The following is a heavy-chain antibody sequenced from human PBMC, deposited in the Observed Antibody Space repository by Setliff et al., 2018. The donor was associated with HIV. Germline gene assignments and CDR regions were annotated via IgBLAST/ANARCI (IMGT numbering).Heavy chain of an antibody. CDR2: IYYSGSTYYYGGGT. V-gene: IGHV4-39*07. CDR1: GGSISSSIYY. Sequence: PSETLSLTCTVSGGSISSSIYYWGWIRQPPGKGLEWIGFIYYSGSTYYYGGGTYYNPSLKSRVTISVDTSKKQFSLKLSSVTAADTAVYYCARLITRGAARPLGGDAFDIWGQGTMVTVSS. D-gene: IGHD6-6*01. J-gene: IGHJ3*02. CDR3: ARLITRGAARPLGGDAFDI.